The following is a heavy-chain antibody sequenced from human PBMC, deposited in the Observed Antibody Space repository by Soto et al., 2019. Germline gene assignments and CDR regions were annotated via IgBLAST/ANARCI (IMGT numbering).Heavy chain of an antibody. D-gene: IGHD3-22*01. CDR2: ITGSGEHS. Sequence: GGSLRLSCVVSGLTFSSYAMTWVRQAPGKGLEWVSSITGSGEHSYSADSVKGRFTISRDNSKNTVYLQMSSLRAEDTAVYYCAKAYSGYPGYFDFWGQGPLVTVSS. CDR3: AKAYSGYPGYFDF. J-gene: IGHJ4*02. V-gene: IGHV3-23*01. CDR1: GLTFSSYA.